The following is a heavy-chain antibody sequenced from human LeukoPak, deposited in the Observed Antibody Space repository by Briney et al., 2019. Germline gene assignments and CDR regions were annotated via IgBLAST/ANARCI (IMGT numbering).Heavy chain of an antibody. V-gene: IGHV3-20*04. Sequence: GGSLRLSCAASGFTFDDYGMSWVRQAPGKGLEWVSGINWSGGSTGDADSVEGRFTISSDNAKTSLYLQMNSLTAEDTASYYCARDPPTGYSSGWYFDYWGQGTLVTVSS. CDR1: GFTFDDYG. CDR3: ARDPPTGYSSGWYFDY. J-gene: IGHJ4*02. CDR2: INWSGGST. D-gene: IGHD6-19*01.